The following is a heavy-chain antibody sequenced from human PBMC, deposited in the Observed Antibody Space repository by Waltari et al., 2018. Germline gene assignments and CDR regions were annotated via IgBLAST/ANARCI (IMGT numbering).Heavy chain of an antibody. CDR2: IIPIFGTA. V-gene: IGHV1-69*05. J-gene: IGHJ4*02. Sequence: VQLVQSGAEVKEPGSSVKVSCKASGGTFSTYVIIWVRHAPGQGLEWMGGIIPIFGTANYAQKFQGRVTITTDESTSTAYMELSSLRSEDTAVYYCARVVVGFDYWGQGTLVTVSS. CDR3: ARVVVGFDY. CDR1: GGTFSTYV. D-gene: IGHD2-15*01.